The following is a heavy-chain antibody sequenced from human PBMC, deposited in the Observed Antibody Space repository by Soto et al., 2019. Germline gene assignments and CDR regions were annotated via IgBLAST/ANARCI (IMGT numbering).Heavy chain of an antibody. CDR2: IIPIFGTA. D-gene: IGHD2-2*01. Sequence: ASVKVSCKASGGTFSSYAISWVRQAPGQGLEWMGGIIPIFGTANYAQKFQGRVTSTADESTSTAYMELSSLRSEDTAVYYCARGGKHCSSTSCYRDYYYYGMDVWGQGTTVTVSS. J-gene: IGHJ6*02. CDR3: ARGGKHCSSTSCYRDYYYYGMDV. V-gene: IGHV1-69*13. CDR1: GGTFSSYA.